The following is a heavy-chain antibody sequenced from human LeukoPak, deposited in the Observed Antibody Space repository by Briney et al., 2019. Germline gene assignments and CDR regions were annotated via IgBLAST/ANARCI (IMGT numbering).Heavy chain of an antibody. CDR3: ARRFGITLVREYYLDY. D-gene: IGHD3-10*01. V-gene: IGHV1-46*01. J-gene: IGHJ4*02. Sequence: ASVKVSCKASGYTFVSCYMYWVRQDPGQGLEWMGIINPSGGSTNYAQKFQGRVTMTRDTSTSTVYMELSRLTSEDTAVYYCARRFGITLVREYYLDYWGQGTLVTVPS. CDR2: INPSGGST. CDR1: GYTFVSCY.